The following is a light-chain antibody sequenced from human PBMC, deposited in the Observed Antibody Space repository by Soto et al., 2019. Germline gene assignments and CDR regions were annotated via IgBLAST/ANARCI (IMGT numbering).Light chain of an antibody. CDR1: QRIGTN. V-gene: IGKV1-39*01. CDR3: QQTYSAHKL. Sequence: DIHMTQSPSSLSASIGDRVTLTCRASQRIGTNLNWYQQRPGKAPKLLIYAVSSLQSGVSSRFTGSGSGTDFTLSINSLKREDFATYYCQQTYSAHKLFGQGTKVDIX. CDR2: AVS. J-gene: IGKJ1*01.